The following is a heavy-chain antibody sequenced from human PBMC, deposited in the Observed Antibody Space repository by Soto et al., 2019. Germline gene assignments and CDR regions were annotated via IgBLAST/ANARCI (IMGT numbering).Heavy chain of an antibody. CDR3: ARDRVTTTYYFDD. D-gene: IGHD5-12*01. V-gene: IGHV1-69*13. CDR2: IIPIFGTA. CDR1: GGTFSSYA. Sequence: SVNVSCKASGGTFSSYAISWVRQAPGQGLEWMGGIIPIFGTANYAQKFQGRVTITADESTSTAYMELSSLRSEDTAVYYCARDRVTTTYYFDDWGQGTLVTVSS. J-gene: IGHJ4*02.